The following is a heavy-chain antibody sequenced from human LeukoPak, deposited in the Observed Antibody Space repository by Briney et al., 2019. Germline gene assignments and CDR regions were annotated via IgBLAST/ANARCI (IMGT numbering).Heavy chain of an antibody. D-gene: IGHD6-13*01. CDR1: GYTFTSYG. Sequence: GASVKVSCKASGYTFTSYGISWVRQAPGQGLEWMGWISAYNGNTNYAQKLQGRVTMTADTSTSTAYMELRSLRSDDTAVYYCARGYYKYGAAAGHYFDYWGQGTLVTVSS. J-gene: IGHJ4*02. CDR2: ISAYNGNT. CDR3: ARGYYKYGAAAGHYFDY. V-gene: IGHV1-18*01.